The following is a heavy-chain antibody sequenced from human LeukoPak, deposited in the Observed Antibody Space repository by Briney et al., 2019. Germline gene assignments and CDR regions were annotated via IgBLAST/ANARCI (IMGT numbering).Heavy chain of an antibody. J-gene: IGHJ4*02. Sequence: GGSLRLSCAASGFIFSDYYMSWIRQAPGKGLEWISYISNDGSYTNYADSVKGRFTISRDNAENSLYLQMSSLRAEDTAVYYCARVRDPLDYWGQGTLVTVSS. CDR3: ARVRDPLDY. CDR2: ISNDGSYT. V-gene: IGHV3-11*05. CDR1: GFIFSDYY. D-gene: IGHD5-24*01.